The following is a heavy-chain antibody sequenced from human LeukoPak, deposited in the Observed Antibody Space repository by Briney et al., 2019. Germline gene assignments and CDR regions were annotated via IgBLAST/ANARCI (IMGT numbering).Heavy chain of an antibody. CDR1: GGTLSSYA. CDR3: ARGLDAAAGLANFDH. J-gene: IGHJ4*02. CDR2: IIPIFGTA. D-gene: IGHD6-25*01. Sequence: SVKVSCKASGGTLSSYAISWVRQAPGQGLEWMGGIIPIFGTANYAQKFQGRVTITTDESTSTAYMELSSLRSDDAAVYYCARGLDAAAGLANFDHWGQGTLVTVSS. V-gene: IGHV1-69*05.